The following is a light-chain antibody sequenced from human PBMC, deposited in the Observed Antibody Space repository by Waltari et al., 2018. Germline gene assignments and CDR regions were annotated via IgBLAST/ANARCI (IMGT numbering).Light chain of an antibody. J-gene: IGKJ2*01. CDR3: QQYYERLHT. CDR1: QGIGYS. Sequence: DIQMTQSPSSLSASVGDRVTITCRTRQGIGYSVAWYQQKQGKAPRLLVHSASTLHSGVPLRFSGGGSGTQYTLTISSLQPEDCATYYCQQYYERLHTFGQGTRVEI. CDR2: SAS. V-gene: IGKV1-NL1*01.